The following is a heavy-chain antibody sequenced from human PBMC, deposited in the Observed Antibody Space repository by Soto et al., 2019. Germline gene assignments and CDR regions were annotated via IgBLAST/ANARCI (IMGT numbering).Heavy chain of an antibody. J-gene: IGHJ5*02. D-gene: IGHD6-25*01. V-gene: IGHV4-59*01. Sequence: SETLSLTCTFSGGSISTYYWSWIRQPLGKGLEWIGYIYYDGSTSYNPSLRSRVTISVDTSKNQFSLILSSVTSADTAVYYCARDQLSSGLYVWFDPWGQGTLVTVSS. CDR1: GGSISTYY. CDR2: IYYDGST. CDR3: ARDQLSSGLYVWFDP.